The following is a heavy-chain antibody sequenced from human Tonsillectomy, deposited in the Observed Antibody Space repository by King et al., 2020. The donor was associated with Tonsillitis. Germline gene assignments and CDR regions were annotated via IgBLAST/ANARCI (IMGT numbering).Heavy chain of an antibody. CDR3: ARDASGSYSSGVSVSDF. Sequence: VQLVESGGGVVQPGRSLRLSCATSGFSFHTCGMHWVRQAPGKGLEWVAVISYDGTNKYYADSVKGRFTISRDNSKNTLYLEMDSLRADDTAFYHCARDASGSYSSGVSVSDFWGQGTLVTVSS. D-gene: IGHD6-19*01. CDR1: GFSFHTCG. J-gene: IGHJ4*02. CDR2: ISYDGTNK. V-gene: IGHV3-30*03.